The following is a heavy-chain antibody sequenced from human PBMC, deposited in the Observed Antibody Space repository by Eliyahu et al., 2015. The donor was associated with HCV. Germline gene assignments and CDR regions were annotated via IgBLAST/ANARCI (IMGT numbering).Heavy chain of an antibody. CDR2: ISYSGST. V-gene: IGHV4-59*01. CDR3: VRDLGYCSSTSCNGNWFDP. J-gene: IGHJ5*02. CDR1: GGSMSGYY. D-gene: IGHD2-2*01. Sequence: QVQLQESGPGLVKPSETLSLTCIVSGGSMSGYYWSWIRQPPGKGLEWIGYISYSGSTNYNPXLKSRVTISVDTPKSQFSLKLTSVTAADTAMYYCVRDLGYCSSTSCNGNWFDPWGQGTPVTVAS.